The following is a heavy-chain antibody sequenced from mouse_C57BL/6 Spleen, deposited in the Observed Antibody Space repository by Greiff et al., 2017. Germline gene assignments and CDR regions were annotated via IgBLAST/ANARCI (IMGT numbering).Heavy chain of an antibody. CDR3: ARHVSSWYFDY. CDR1: GFTFSSYG. J-gene: IGHJ2*01. V-gene: IGHV5-6*02. Sequence: DVKLVESGGDLVKPGGSLKLSCAASGFTFSSYGMSWVRQTPDKRLEWVATISSGGSYTYYPDSVKGRFTISRDNAKNTLYLQMSSLKSEDTAMYYCARHVSSWYFDYWGQGTTLTVSS. CDR2: ISSGGSYT.